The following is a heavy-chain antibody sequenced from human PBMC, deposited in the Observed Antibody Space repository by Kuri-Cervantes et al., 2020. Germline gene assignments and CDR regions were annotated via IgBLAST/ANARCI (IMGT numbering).Heavy chain of an antibody. CDR1: GYSFTSYW. D-gene: IGHD3-10*01. CDR3: ARPLHFGSGSYYDAFHI. V-gene: IGHV5-51*01. CDR2: IYPLDSDT. J-gene: IGHJ3*02. Sequence: GGSLRLSCKGSGYSFTSYWIGWVRQMPGKGLEWMGIIYPLDSDTRYSPPFQGQVTISVDKSINTAYLQWSSLKASDAAMYYCARPLHFGSGSYYDAFHIWGQGTMVTVSS.